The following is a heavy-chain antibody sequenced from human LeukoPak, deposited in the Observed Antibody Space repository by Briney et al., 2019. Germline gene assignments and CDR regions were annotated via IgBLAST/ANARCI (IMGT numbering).Heavy chain of an antibody. J-gene: IGHJ4*02. Sequence: GSLRLSCAASGFTFSSYSMNWVRQAPGKGLEWVSYISSSSSTIYYADSVKGRFTISRDNAKNSLYLQMNSLRAEDTAVYYCARVRSPDYYDSSGYYLGYWGQGTLVTVSS. V-gene: IGHV3-48*04. CDR3: ARVRSPDYYDSSGYYLGY. CDR2: ISSSSSTI. CDR1: GFTFSSYS. D-gene: IGHD3-22*01.